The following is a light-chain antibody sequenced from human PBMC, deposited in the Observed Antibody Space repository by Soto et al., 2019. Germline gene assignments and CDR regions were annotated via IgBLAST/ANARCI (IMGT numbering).Light chain of an antibody. V-gene: IGKV3-11*01. CDR1: QTIYTY. Sequence: DIVLTQSPATLSLSPGERATLDCRASQTIYTYLDWYQQKPGQAPRLLIHDASFRATGIAARFSGSGSGTDFTLTISSLEPDDFAVYYCQQRYNWPVTFGGGTKVEIK. CDR3: QQRYNWPVT. J-gene: IGKJ4*01. CDR2: DAS.